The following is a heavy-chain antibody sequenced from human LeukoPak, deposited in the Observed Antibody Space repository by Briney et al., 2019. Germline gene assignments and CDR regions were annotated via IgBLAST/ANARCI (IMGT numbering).Heavy chain of an antibody. CDR1: GGSISIYY. Sequence: SETLSLTCTVSGGSISIYYWTWIRQPPGKALEWIGYIYYSGSTNFNPSLKSRVTISVDTSKNQFSLKLSSVTAADTAVYYCARHTYGDYAWFDPWGQGTLVTVSS. D-gene: IGHD4-17*01. CDR2: IYYSGST. J-gene: IGHJ5*02. CDR3: ARHTYGDYAWFDP. V-gene: IGHV4-59*08.